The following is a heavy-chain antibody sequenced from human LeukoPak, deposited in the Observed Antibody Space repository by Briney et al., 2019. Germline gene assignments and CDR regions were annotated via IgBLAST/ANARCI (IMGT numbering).Heavy chain of an antibody. J-gene: IGHJ3*02. V-gene: IGHV4-34*01. CDR1: GGSFSAYY. D-gene: IGHD1/OR15-1a*01. CDR2: INDSGST. Sequence: SETMSLTCAVYGGSFSAYYWTWIRQPPGKGLEWMGEINDSGSTNFDPSLKSRVTISVDTSRNQFSLNLTSVTAADTALYYCARGGSWNKRYAFDIWGQGTMVIVSS. CDR3: ARGGSWNKRYAFDI.